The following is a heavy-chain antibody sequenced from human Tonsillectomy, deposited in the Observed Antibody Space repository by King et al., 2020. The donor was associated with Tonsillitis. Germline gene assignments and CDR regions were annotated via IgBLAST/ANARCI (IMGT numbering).Heavy chain of an antibody. CDR2: IRYDGTNK. V-gene: IGHV3-30*02. J-gene: IGHJ5*02. D-gene: IGHD1-26*01. Sequence: VQLVESGGGVVQRGGSLRLSCAASGFTFSTYGMHWVRQAPGKGLEWVAFIRYDGTNKYYSDSVRGRFTISRDNSKNTLYLQMNRLRSEDTAVYYCANLWEVGTSRGGFFDPWGQGTQVTVSS. CDR1: GFTFSTYG. CDR3: ANLWEVGTSRGGFFDP.